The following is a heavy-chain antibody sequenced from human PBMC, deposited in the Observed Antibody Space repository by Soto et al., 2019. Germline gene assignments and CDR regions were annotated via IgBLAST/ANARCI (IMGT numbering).Heavy chain of an antibody. J-gene: IGHJ6*03. CDR3: ARALGYCSSTSCYLQLYMDV. V-gene: IGHV1-18*01. D-gene: IGHD2-2*01. CDR2: ISAYNGNT. CDR1: GYTFTSYG. Sequence: ASVKVSCKASGYTFTSYGISWVRQAPGQGLEWMGWISAYNGNTNYAQKLQGRVTMTTDTSTSTAYMELRSLRSDDTAVYYCARALGYCSSTSCYLQLYMDVGGKGTTVTVSS.